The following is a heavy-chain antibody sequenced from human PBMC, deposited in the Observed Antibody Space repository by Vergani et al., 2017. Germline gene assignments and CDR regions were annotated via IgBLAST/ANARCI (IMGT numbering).Heavy chain of an antibody. D-gene: IGHD4-23*01. Sequence: QVQLVQSGAEVKKPGASVKVSCKASGYTFTSYGISWVRQAPGQGLEWMGWISAYNGNTNYAQKLQGRVTMTTDTSTSTAYMELSSLRSEDTAVYYCARDYGGNSRYYYYYMDVWGKGTTVTVSS. V-gene: IGHV1-18*01. CDR2: ISAYNGNT. J-gene: IGHJ6*03. CDR1: GYTFTSYG. CDR3: ARDYGGNSRYYYYYMDV.